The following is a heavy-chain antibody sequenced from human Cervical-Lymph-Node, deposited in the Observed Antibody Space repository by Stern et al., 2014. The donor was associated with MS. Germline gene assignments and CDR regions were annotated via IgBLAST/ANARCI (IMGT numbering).Heavy chain of an antibody. CDR3: GKGPEWPFPHFDH. J-gene: IGHJ4*02. CDR1: GFTFDDYA. Sequence: VQLVQSGGGLVQPGRSLRLSCAASGFTFDDYAMHWVRQAPGKGLEWVSSISWNSGSIGYADSVKGRFTISRDNAKNSLDLEMNHFRAEDKGLFLRGKGPEWPFPHFDHWGQGTLVTVSS. CDR2: ISWNSGSI. V-gene: IGHV3-9*01. D-gene: IGHD1-14*01.